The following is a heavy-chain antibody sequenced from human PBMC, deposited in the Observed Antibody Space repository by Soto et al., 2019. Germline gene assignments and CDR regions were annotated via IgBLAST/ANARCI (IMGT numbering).Heavy chain of an antibody. CDR2: ISGAGGNT. CDR1: GFAFGAYA. V-gene: IGHV3-23*01. Sequence: EAQLLESGGGLVQPGGSLRLSCAASGFAFGAYAMTWVRQAPGKGLEWVSVISGAGGNTYYADSVKGRFTVSRDNSKKMLYLEMNSLRVADTAIYYCAKDPVPELLPFWWFDPLGQGTRVTVSS. J-gene: IGHJ5*02. CDR3: AKDPVPELLPFWWFDP. D-gene: IGHD2-15*01.